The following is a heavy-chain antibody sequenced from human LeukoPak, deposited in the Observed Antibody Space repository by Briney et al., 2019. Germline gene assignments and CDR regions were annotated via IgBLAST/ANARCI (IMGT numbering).Heavy chain of an antibody. V-gene: IGHV1-8*02. J-gene: IGHJ4*02. CDR3: ATYSGYDPFDY. CDR1: GYTFTGYY. Sequence: ASVKVSCKASGYTFTGYYMHWVRQATGQGLEWMGWMNPNSGNTGYAQKFQGRVTMTRNTSISTAYMELSSLRSEDTAVYYCATYSGYDPFDYWGQGTLVTVSS. CDR2: MNPNSGNT. D-gene: IGHD5-12*01.